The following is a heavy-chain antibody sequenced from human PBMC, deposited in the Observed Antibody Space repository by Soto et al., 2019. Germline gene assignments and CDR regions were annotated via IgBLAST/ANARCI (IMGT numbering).Heavy chain of an antibody. CDR1: GFTFSSYS. CDR3: ARYIPGVRYYGMDV. J-gene: IGHJ6*02. D-gene: IGHD2-2*01. CDR2: IGESGTPT. V-gene: IGHV3-23*01. Sequence: PGGSLRLSCAASGFTFSSYSMKWVRQAPGKGLEWVSLIGESGTPTYYAESVKGRFTISRDNSGNTLFLEMYSLRAEDTAVYYCARYIPGVRYYGMDVWGQGTTVTVSS.